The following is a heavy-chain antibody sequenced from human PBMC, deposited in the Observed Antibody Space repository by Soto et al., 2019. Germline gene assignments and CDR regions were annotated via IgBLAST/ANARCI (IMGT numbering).Heavy chain of an antibody. J-gene: IGHJ6*03. D-gene: IGHD3-3*01. Sequence: PSETQSLTCTVSGGSISSYYWSWIRQNTGKGLEWIGYIYYSGSTNYNPSLKSRVTISVDTSKNQFSLKLSSVTAADTAVYYCARTLRFLEWLLYEQDYYYYYMDVWGKGTTVTVSS. CDR3: ARTLRFLEWLLYEQDYYYYYMDV. CDR1: GGSISSYY. V-gene: IGHV4-59*08. CDR2: IYYSGST.